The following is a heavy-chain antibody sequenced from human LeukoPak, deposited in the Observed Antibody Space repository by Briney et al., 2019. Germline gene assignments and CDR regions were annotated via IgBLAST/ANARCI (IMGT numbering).Heavy chain of an antibody. CDR3: ANPPTVTSFHY. Sequence: GGSLRLSCAASGLTFSTYGMTWVRQAPGKGLEWVSAISGSAVSTFYADSVKGRFTISRDNSKNTLYLQMNSLRAEDTAIYYCANPPTVTSFHYWGQGTLVTVSS. V-gene: IGHV3-23*01. D-gene: IGHD4-11*01. CDR1: GLTFSTYG. CDR2: ISGSAVST. J-gene: IGHJ4*02.